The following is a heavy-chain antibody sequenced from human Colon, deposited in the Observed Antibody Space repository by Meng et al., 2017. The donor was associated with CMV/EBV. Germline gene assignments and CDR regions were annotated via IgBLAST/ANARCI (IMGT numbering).Heavy chain of an antibody. CDR3: VRGAATENYYYYAKDV. J-gene: IGHJ6*02. D-gene: IGHD2-15*01. CDR1: GFTFGSHW. V-gene: IGHV3-74*01. CDR2: IDNDGSGT. Sequence: GESLKISCAASGFTFGSHWMHWVRQAPGKGLVWVSHIDNDGSGTSYADSVKGRFTISRDNAKNTLHLQMNSLRVEDTAVYYCVRGAATENYYYYAKDVWGQGTTVTVSS.